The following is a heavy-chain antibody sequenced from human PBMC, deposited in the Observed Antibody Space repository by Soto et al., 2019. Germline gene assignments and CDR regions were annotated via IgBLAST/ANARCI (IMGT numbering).Heavy chain of an antibody. J-gene: IGHJ4*02. CDR1: GFTFSSYA. V-gene: IGHV3-23*01. CDR2: ISGSGGST. D-gene: IGHD2-2*01. Sequence: EVQLLESGGDLVQPGGSLRLSCAASGFTFSSYAMSWVRQAPGKGLEWVSAISGSGGSTYYADSVKGRFTISRDNSKNTLYLQMNSLRAEDTAVYYCAKDGVVVVPAAMGFDYWGQGTLVTVSS. CDR3: AKDGVVVVPAAMGFDY.